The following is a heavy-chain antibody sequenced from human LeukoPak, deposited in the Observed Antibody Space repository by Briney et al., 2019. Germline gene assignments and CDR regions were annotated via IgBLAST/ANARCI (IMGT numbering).Heavy chain of an antibody. J-gene: IGHJ5*02. Sequence: SETLSLTCAVYGGSFSGYYWSWIRQPPGKGLEWIGEINHSGSTNYNPSLKSRVTISVDTSKNQFSLKLSSVTAADTAVYYCARPQRGYCSSTSCFNWFDPWGQGTLVTVSS. CDR1: GGSFSGYY. CDR3: ARPQRGYCSSTSCFNWFDP. V-gene: IGHV4-34*01. D-gene: IGHD2-2*01. CDR2: INHSGST.